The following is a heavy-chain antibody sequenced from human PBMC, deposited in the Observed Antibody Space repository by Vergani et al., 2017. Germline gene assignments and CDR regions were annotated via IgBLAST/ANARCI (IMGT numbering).Heavy chain of an antibody. D-gene: IGHD1-26*01. CDR2: IHPADSDT. Sequence: EVQLVQSGAEVKKPGESLKISCQISGYSFTNYWIGWVRQMPGKGLEWMGIIHPADSDTRYSPSFQGQVTISVDKSISTAYLQRSSLTASDSAVYYCARLYGRASSGSKYFDYWGQGTLVTVSS. V-gene: IGHV5-51*01. J-gene: IGHJ4*02. CDR3: ARLYGRASSGSKYFDY. CDR1: GYSFTNYW.